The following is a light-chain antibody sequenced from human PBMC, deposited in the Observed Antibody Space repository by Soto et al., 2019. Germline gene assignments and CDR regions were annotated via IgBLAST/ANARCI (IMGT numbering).Light chain of an antibody. CDR1: SSDVGSYNL. V-gene: IGLV2-23*01. CDR2: EDN. Sequence: QSALTQPASVSGSPGQSITISCTGTSSDVGSYNLVSWYQQHPGKAPKLMIYEDNKRPSGVSNRFSGSKSGNTASLTISGLRAEDEAHYYCCSYAPISTVVFGGGTKLTVL. J-gene: IGLJ3*02. CDR3: CSYAPISTVV.